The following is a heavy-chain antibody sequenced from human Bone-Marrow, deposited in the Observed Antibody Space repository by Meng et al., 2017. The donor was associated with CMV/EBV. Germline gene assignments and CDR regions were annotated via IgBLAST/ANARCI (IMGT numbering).Heavy chain of an antibody. CDR3: ARHYCSSTTCYGYFDY. CDR1: GHTFTGYY. J-gene: IGHJ4*02. V-gene: IGHV1-2*02. CDR2: INPNSGGT. Sequence: ASVKVSCKASGHTFTGYYMHWVRQAPGQGLGWMGWINPNSGGTNYAQKFQGRVTMTRDTSISTAYMELSRLRSDDTAVYYCARHYCSSTTCYGYFDYWGQGTLVTVSS. D-gene: IGHD2-2*01.